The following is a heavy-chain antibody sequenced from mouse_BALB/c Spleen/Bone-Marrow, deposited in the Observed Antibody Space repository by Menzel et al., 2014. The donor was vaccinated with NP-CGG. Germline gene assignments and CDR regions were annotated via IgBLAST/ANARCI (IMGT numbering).Heavy chain of an antibody. J-gene: IGHJ4*01. V-gene: IGHV5-17*02. CDR1: GFTFSSFG. CDR3: TRKGALITHYYAMDY. D-gene: IGHD2-4*01. CDR2: ISSGSSTI. Sequence: EVKVVDSGGGLVQPGGSRKLSCAASGFTFSSFGTHWVRQAPEKGLEWVAYISSGSSTIYYADTVKGRFTISRDNPKNTLFLQMTSLRSEDTAMYYCTRKGALITHYYAMDYWGQGTSVTVSS.